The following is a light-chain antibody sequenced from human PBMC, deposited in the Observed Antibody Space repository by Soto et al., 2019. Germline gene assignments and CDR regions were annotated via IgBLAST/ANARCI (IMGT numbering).Light chain of an antibody. V-gene: IGKV3-15*01. CDR2: GAS. CDR1: QSVGSN. J-gene: IGKJ1*01. Sequence: EIVMTQSPATLSVSPGERATLPCRASQSVGSNLAWYQKKPGQAPRLLIYGASTRATGIPARFSGSGSGTEFTLTISSLQSEDFAFYYCQQYDNWWTFGQGTRVEIK. CDR3: QQYDNWWT.